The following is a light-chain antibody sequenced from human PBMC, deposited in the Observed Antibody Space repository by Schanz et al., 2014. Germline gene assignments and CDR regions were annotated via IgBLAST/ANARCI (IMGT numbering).Light chain of an antibody. CDR1: SSDVGSYNY. CDR3: SSYAGSNNLV. V-gene: IGLV2-14*01. CDR2: EGS. J-gene: IGLJ2*01. Sequence: QSALTQPASVSGSPGQSITISCTGTSSDVGSYNYVSWYQQHPGKAPKLMIYEGSRRPSGVSNRISGSKSGNTASLTISGLQAEDEADYYCSSYAGSNNLVFGGGTKLTVL.